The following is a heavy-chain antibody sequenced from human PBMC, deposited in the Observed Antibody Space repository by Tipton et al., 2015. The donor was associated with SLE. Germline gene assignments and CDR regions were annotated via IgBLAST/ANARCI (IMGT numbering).Heavy chain of an antibody. CDR1: GGSISSYY. CDR2: LRSGGTT. Sequence: LSLTCTVSGGSISSYYWSWIRQPPGKGLEWVSLLRSGGTTAYAASVEGRFTISRDSPRETLYLQMNSLTTEDTAVYYCARDQHYDSLTGYHYGLDVWGQGTTVIVSS. D-gene: IGHD3-22*01. CDR3: ARDQHYDSLTGYHYGLDV. V-gene: IGHV3-66*02. J-gene: IGHJ6*02.